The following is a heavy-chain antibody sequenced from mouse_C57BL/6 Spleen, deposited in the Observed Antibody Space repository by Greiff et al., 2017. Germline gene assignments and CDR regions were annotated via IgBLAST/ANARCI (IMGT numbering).Heavy chain of an antibody. CDR3: ARRGGSSYFDY. J-gene: IGHJ2*01. CDR1: GYTFTSYW. V-gene: IGHV1-53*01. CDR2: INPSNGGT. Sequence: QVQLQQPGTELVKPGASVKLSCKASGYTFTSYWMHWVKQRPGQGLEWIGNINPSNGGTNYNEKLQSKATLTVDKYSSPAYMQLSSLTSEDSAVYYCARRGGSSYFDYWGQGTTLTVSS. D-gene: IGHD1-1*01.